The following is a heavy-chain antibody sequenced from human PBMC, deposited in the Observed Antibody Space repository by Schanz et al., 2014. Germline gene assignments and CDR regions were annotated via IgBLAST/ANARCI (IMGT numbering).Heavy chain of an antibody. CDR2: ISASGGDT. CDR1: GFTFSTDA. CDR3: ARDHTTESYYSAGPPIDY. J-gene: IGHJ4*02. D-gene: IGHD1-26*01. V-gene: IGHV3-23*01. Sequence: EVQLLESGGGLVQPGGSLRLSCAASGFTFSTDAMSWVRQAPGKGLEWLSVISASGGDTYYADSVKGRFTISRDNSKNTLYLQMNSLRAEDTAVYYCARDHTTESYYSAGPPIDYWGQGTLVTVSS.